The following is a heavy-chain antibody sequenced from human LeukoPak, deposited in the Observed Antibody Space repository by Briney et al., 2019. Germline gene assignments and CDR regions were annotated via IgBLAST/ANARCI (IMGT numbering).Heavy chain of an antibody. D-gene: IGHD2-2*01. J-gene: IGHJ4*02. CDR2: IYTSGST. CDR3: ASSIVVVPAAIFPYYFDY. CDR1: GGSISSYY. V-gene: IGHV4-4*07. Sequence: SETLSLTCTVSGGSISSYYWSWIRQPAGKGLEWIGRIYTSGSTNYNPSLKSRVTISVDTSKNQFSLKLTSVTAADTAVYYCASSIVVVPAAIFPYYFDYWGQGTLVTVSS.